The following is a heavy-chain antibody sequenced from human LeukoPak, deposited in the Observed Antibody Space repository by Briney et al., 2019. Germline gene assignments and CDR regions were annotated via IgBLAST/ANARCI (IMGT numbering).Heavy chain of an antibody. V-gene: IGHV3-48*01. D-gene: IGHD3-22*01. CDR3: AKGRHYYDSSVNRGADY. J-gene: IGHJ4*02. CDR1: GFSFYTYS. CDR2: ISSSTTTM. Sequence: GGSLRLSCAASGFSFYTYSMDWVRQAPGKGLEWVSYISSSTTTMLYADSVKGRFTISRDNAKNSLYLQMDSLRAEDTAVYYCAKGRHYYDSSVNRGADYWGQGTLVTVSS.